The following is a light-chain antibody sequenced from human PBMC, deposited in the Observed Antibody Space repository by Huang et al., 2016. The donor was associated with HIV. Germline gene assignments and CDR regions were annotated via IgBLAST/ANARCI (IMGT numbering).Light chain of an antibody. CDR3: QQYDTSPLT. CDR2: GAS. CDR1: QNINSAY. Sequence: EIVLTQSPGTLSLSPGERATLSYRASQNINSAYLAWYQQKPGQAPSLLIYGASNRATGVPDRFSGSGSGTDFTLTINRLEPDDFAVFYCQQYDTSPLTFGQGTRLEIK. J-gene: IGKJ5*01. V-gene: IGKV3-20*01.